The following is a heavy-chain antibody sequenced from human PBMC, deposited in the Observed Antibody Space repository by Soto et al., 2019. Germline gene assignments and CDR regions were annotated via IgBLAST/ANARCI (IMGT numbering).Heavy chain of an antibody. J-gene: IGHJ2*01. V-gene: IGHV1-18*01. D-gene: IGHD2-15*01. CDR2: ISAYNGNT. Sequence: QVQLVQSGAEVKKPGASVKVSCKASGYTFTSYGISWVRQAPGQGLEWMGWISAYNGNTNYAQKLQGRVTMTTDTSTSTAYMELRSLRSDDTAVYYRARARYCSGGSCHNWYFDLWGRGTLVTVSS. CDR3: ARARYCSGGSCHNWYFDL. CDR1: GYTFTSYG.